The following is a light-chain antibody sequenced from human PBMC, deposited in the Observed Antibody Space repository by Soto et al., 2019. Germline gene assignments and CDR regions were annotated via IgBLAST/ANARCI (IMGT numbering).Light chain of an antibody. Sequence: QSALTQPASVSGSPGQSITISCTGTSSDVGGYNYVSWYQQHPGKAPKLMIYDVSNRPSWVSNRFSGSKSGNTASLTISGLQAEDEADDYCSSYTSSSTLLYVFGSGTKLTVL. J-gene: IGLJ1*01. CDR1: SSDVGGYNY. CDR3: SSYTSSSTLLYV. CDR2: DVS. V-gene: IGLV2-14*01.